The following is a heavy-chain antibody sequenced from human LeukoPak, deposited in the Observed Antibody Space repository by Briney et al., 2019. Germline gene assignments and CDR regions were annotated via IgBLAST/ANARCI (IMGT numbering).Heavy chain of an antibody. Sequence: SETLSLKCSVSGGPISHYHWTWVRRPAGKGLEWIGRMYSSGRTKYNPPLKGRVTLSLDTHNNHFFLNLTSVTAADTAVYYCARDQYSSGWLNWFDPWGQGTLVTVSS. V-gene: IGHV4-4*07. D-gene: IGHD6-19*01. J-gene: IGHJ5*02. CDR2: MYSSGRT. CDR3: ARDQYSSGWLNWFDP. CDR1: GGPISHYH.